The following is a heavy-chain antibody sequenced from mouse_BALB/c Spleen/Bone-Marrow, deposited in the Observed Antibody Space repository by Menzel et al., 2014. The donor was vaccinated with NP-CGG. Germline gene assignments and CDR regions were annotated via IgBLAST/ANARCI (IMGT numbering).Heavy chain of an antibody. D-gene: IGHD4-1*01. Sequence: VQLQQSGAELVKPGASVKLSCTTSGFNIKDTYMHWVKQRPEQGLEWIGRIDPANGNTKYDPKFQGKATITADTSSNTAYLQLSSLTSEDTAVYYCARWEYYAMDYWGQGTSVTASS. CDR3: ARWEYYAMDY. V-gene: IGHV14-3*02. CDR1: GFNIKDTY. J-gene: IGHJ4*01. CDR2: IDPANGNT.